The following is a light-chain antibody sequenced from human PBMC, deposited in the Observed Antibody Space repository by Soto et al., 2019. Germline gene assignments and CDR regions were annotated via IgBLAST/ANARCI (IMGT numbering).Light chain of an antibody. CDR3: SSYAVNDIVL. Sequence: QSVLTQPPSASGSPGQSVTISCTGTSSDVGGYTYVSWYQQHPGKAPKLLIHDVTERPSGVPDRFSGSRSDSTASLTVSGLQAEDEADYYCSSYAVNDIVLFGGGTQLTVL. CDR1: SSDVGGYTY. V-gene: IGLV2-8*01. CDR2: DVT. J-gene: IGLJ2*01.